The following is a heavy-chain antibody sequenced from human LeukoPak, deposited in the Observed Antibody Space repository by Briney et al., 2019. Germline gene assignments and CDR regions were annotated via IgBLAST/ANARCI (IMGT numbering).Heavy chain of an antibody. CDR1: GFSISSTYY. Sequence: SETLSLTCAVSGFSISSTYYGAWIRQTPGKGLEWIATVTHSGNTYYISSLESRLTISLDTSKRHFSLRLTSVTAADTAVYYCARINAPVATYDYWGLGTLVAVSS. V-gene: IGHV4-38-2*01. CDR2: VTHSGNT. D-gene: IGHD2-21*01. CDR3: ARINAPVATYDY. J-gene: IGHJ4*02.